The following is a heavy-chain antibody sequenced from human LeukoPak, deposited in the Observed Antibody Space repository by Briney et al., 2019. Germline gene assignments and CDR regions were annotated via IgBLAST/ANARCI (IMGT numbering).Heavy chain of an antibody. CDR1: GGSISSYY. D-gene: IGHD6-19*01. V-gene: IGHV4-59*01. CDR3: ARYSSGGYYFDY. CDR2: IYYSGST. J-gene: IGHJ4*02. Sequence: PSETLSLTCTVSGGSISSYYWSWIRQPPGKALEWIGYIYYSGSTNYNPSLKCRVIISVDTSKNQFSLKLTSVTAADTAVYYCARYSSGGYYFDYWGQGTLVTVSS.